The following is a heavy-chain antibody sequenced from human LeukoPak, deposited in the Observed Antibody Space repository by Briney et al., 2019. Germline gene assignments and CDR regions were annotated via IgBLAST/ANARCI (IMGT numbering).Heavy chain of an antibody. Sequence: GASVKVSCKAFGYTFTSYGISWVRQAPGQGLEWMGWISAYNGNTNYAQKLQGRVTMTTDTSTSTAYMELRSLRSDDTAVYYCARDRSDFWSGYEPFDYWGQGTLVTVSS. CDR1: GYTFTSYG. CDR3: ARDRSDFWSGYEPFDY. V-gene: IGHV1-18*01. J-gene: IGHJ4*02. D-gene: IGHD3-3*01. CDR2: ISAYNGNT.